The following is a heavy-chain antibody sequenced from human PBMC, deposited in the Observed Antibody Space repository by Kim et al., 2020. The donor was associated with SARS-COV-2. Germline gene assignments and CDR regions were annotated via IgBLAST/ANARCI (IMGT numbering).Heavy chain of an antibody. CDR3: ARSAAGPYYDYYYGMDV. Sequence: KCRFTISSDNSKNTLYLQMGSLRAEDMAVYYCARSAAGPYYDYYYGMDVWGQGTTVTVSS. V-gene: IGHV3-64*01. J-gene: IGHJ6*02. D-gene: IGHD6-13*01.